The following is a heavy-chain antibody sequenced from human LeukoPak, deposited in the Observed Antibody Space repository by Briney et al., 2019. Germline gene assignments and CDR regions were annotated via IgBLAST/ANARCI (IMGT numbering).Heavy chain of an antibody. CDR2: MKTDGSTI. CDR3: ARGADHGGSYYPD. D-gene: IGHD3-10*01. J-gene: IGHJ4*02. V-gene: IGHV3-74*01. Sequence: GGSLRLSCAASGFRFSYSWMYWVRQGPGKGPVWVSRMKTDGSTIEYADSVKGRSTISRDNAKNTLFLQMSSLRVEDTAVYYCARGADHGGSYYPDWGQGTRVTVSS. CDR1: GFRFSYSW.